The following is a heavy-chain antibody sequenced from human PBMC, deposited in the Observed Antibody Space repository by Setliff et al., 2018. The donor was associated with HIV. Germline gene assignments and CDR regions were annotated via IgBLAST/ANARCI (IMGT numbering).Heavy chain of an antibody. J-gene: IGHJ4*02. CDR1: GYTFTDNY. Sequence: ASVKVSCKASGYTFTDNYIHWVRQAPGQGLEWMGWINPNSGGTNYEQKFQGRVTMTRDTSISTAYMELSRLRSDDTALCYCARTLYSSFSSFDYWGQGTLVTVSS. D-gene: IGHD6-19*01. V-gene: IGHV1-2*02. CDR3: ARTLYSSFSSFDY. CDR2: INPNSGGT.